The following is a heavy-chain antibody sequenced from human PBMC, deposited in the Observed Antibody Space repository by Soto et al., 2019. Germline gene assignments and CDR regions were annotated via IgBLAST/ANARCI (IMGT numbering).Heavy chain of an antibody. J-gene: IGHJ4*02. D-gene: IGHD3-10*01. Sequence: SETLSLTCAVSGGSISSSNWWSWVRQPPGKGLEWIGEIYHSGSTNYNPSLKSRVTISVDKSKNQFSLKLSSVTAADTAVYYCARDDQYYYGSGSYSSLSYWGQGTLVTVSS. V-gene: IGHV4-4*02. CDR1: GGSISSSNW. CDR2: IYHSGST. CDR3: ARDDQYYYGSGSYSSLSY.